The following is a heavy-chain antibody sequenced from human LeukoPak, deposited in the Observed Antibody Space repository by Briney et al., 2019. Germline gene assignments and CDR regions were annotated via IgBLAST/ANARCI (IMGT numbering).Heavy chain of an antibody. D-gene: IGHD4-17*01. Sequence: GGSLRLSCAASGFTFDDYAMHWVRQAPGKGLEWVSLISGDGGSTYYADSVKGRFTISRDNSKNSLYLQMNSLRTEDTALYYCAKVGADYGDSGVDYWGQGTLVTVSS. V-gene: IGHV3-43*02. J-gene: IGHJ4*02. CDR1: GFTFDDYA. CDR3: AKVGADYGDSGVDY. CDR2: ISGDGGST.